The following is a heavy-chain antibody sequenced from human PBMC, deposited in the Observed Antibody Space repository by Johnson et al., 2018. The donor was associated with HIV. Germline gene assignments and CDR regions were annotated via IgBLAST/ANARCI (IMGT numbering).Heavy chain of an antibody. V-gene: IGHV3-30*04. Sequence: QVQLVESGGGVVQPGGSLRLSCAASGFTFSSYAMHWVRQAPGKGLEWVAVISYDGSNKYYADSVKGRFTISRDNAKNSLYLQMNSLRAEDTAVYYCARDLVATMNQPASDAFDIWGQGTMVTVSS. CDR3: ARDLVATMNQPASDAFDI. CDR2: ISYDGSNK. CDR1: GFTFSSYA. D-gene: IGHD5-12*01. J-gene: IGHJ3*02.